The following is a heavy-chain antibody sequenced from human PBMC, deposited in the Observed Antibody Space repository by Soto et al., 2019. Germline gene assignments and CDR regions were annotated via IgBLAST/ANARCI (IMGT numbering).Heavy chain of an antibody. Sequence: PSETLSLTYTVSGGSVSGGSYFWSWVRQPPGKGLEWIGYFYYSGSTKYNPSLKSRVTILEDTSKNQFSLKLNSVTAADTAVYYCAREGRMGTFDYWGQGALVTVSS. CDR3: AREGRMGTFDY. J-gene: IGHJ4*02. V-gene: IGHV4-61*01. CDR1: GGSVSGGSYF. CDR2: FYYSGST. D-gene: IGHD1-1*01.